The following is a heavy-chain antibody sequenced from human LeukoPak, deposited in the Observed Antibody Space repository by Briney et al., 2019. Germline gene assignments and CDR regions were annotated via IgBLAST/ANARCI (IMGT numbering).Heavy chain of an antibody. V-gene: IGHV4-39*07. CDR1: GGSISSSSYY. Sequence: SETLSLTCTVSGGSISSSSYYWGWIRQPPGKGLEWIGSTYYSGSTYYNPSLKSRVTISVDTSKNQFSLKLSSVTAADTAMYYCARDRVPKNWGQGILVTVSS. J-gene: IGHJ4*02. CDR2: TYYSGST. CDR3: ARDRVPKN.